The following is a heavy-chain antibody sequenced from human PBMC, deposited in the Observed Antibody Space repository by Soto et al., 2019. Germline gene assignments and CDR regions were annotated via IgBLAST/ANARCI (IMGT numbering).Heavy chain of an antibody. V-gene: IGHV1-69*13. Sequence: ASVKVSCKASGGTFSSYAISWVRQAPGQGLEWMGGIIPIFGTANYAQKFQGRVTITADESTSTAYMELSSLRSEDTAVYYCARETTVTQANWFDPWGQGTLVTVSS. D-gene: IGHD4-17*01. CDR3: ARETTVTQANWFDP. CDR1: GGTFSSYA. CDR2: IIPIFGTA. J-gene: IGHJ5*02.